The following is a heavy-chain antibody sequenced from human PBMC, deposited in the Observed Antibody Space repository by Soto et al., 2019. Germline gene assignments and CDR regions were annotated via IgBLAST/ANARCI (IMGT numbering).Heavy chain of an antibody. CDR3: ARHYRRTVADY. Sequence: GESLKICCKGSGYSFANYWIGWVRQMPGRGLEWMGVIYPADSDTRYSPSFQGQVTISADTSINTAYLQWSSLKASDTAIYYCARHYRRTVADYWGQGTLVTVSS. CDR1: GYSFANYW. D-gene: IGHD4-17*01. CDR2: IYPADSDT. V-gene: IGHV5-51*01. J-gene: IGHJ4*02.